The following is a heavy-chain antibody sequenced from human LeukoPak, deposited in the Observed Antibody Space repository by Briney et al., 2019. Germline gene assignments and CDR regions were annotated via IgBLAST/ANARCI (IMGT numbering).Heavy chain of an antibody. D-gene: IGHD6-13*01. CDR3: ARHSSSWSPNPDY. CDR2: IYTSGST. CDR1: GGSISSGNYY. J-gene: IGHJ4*02. Sequence: SETLSLTCTVSGGSISSGNYYWTWIRQPAGKGLEWIGRIYTSGSTNYSPSLRSRVTISVDTSKNEFSLKLSSVTAADTAVYYCARHSSSWSPNPDYWGQGTLVTVSS. V-gene: IGHV4-61*02.